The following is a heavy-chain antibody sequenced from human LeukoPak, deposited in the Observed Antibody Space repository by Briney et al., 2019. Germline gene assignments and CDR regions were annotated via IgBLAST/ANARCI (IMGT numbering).Heavy chain of an antibody. J-gene: IGHJ4*02. CDR2: INSDGSST. Sequence: GGSLRLSCAASGFTFSSYWMHWVRQAPGKGLVWVSRINSDGSSTSYADAVKGRFIISRDNAKNTLYLQINSLRADYTAVHYCATYRLLGSAAAGTLWGQGTLVTVSS. V-gene: IGHV3-74*01. CDR3: ATYRLLGSAAAGTL. CDR1: GFTFSSYW. D-gene: IGHD6-13*01.